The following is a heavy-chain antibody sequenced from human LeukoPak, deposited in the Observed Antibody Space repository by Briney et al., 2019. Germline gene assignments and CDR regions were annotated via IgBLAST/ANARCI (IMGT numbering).Heavy chain of an antibody. V-gene: IGHV3-48*01. CDR2: ISSSSSTI. CDR3: AKVKGMYSSSSFAFDI. D-gene: IGHD6-6*01. J-gene: IGHJ3*02. Sequence: GGSLRLSCAASGFTFSSYSMNWVRQAPGKGLEWVSYISSSSSTIYYADSVKGRFTISRDNSKNTLYLQMNSLRAEDTAVYYCAKVKGMYSSSSFAFDIWGQGTMVTVSS. CDR1: GFTFSSYS.